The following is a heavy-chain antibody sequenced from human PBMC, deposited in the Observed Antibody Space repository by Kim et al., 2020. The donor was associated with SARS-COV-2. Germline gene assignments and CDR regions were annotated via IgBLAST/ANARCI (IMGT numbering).Heavy chain of an antibody. Sequence: GGSLRLSCVASGFTFNTYAMSWVHQAPGKGLEWVSGVRDSGGSTKYADSVKGRFSISRDNSRNTLYLQMDSLRAEDTAVYYCAKVTSGSSGWFEYFQHWGQGTLVTVSS. J-gene: IGHJ1*01. V-gene: IGHV3-23*01. CDR2: VRDSGGST. CDR1: GFTFNTYA. D-gene: IGHD6-19*01. CDR3: AKVTSGSSGWFEYFQH.